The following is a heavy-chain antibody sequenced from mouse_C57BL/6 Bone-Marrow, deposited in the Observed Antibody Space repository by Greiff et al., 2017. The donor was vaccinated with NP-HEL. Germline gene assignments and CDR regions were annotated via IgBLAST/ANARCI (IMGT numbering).Heavy chain of an antibody. J-gene: IGHJ4*01. V-gene: IGHV5-4*01. D-gene: IGHD2-3*01. CDR1: GFTFSSYA. CDR2: ISDGGSYT. CDR3: ARGSRWLLEDY. Sequence: DVQLVESGGGLVKPGGSLKLSCAASGFTFSSYAMSWVRQTPEKRLEWVATISDGGSYTYYPDNVKGRFTISRDNAKNNLYLQMSHLKSEDTAMYYCARGSRWLLEDYWGQGTSVTVSS.